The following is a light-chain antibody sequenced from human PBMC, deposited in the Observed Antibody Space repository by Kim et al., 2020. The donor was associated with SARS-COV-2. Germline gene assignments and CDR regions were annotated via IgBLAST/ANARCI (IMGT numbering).Light chain of an antibody. V-gene: IGKV3-11*01. CDR2: DAS. CDR3: QQVSRSFS. CDR1: QNINSH. J-gene: IGKJ3*01. Sequence: EIVLTQSPATLSLSPGESATLSCRAGQNINSHLAWYQQKPGQAPRLLIYDASNRATGIPARFSGRGSGTDFTLTISGLEPEDFAVYYCQQVSRSFSFGPGPKVDIK.